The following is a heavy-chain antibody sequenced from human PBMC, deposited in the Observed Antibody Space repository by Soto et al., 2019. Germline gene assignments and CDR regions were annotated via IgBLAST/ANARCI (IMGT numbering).Heavy chain of an antibody. V-gene: IGHV3-9*01. CDR3: AKVDSRYRHAFDI. J-gene: IGHJ3*02. Sequence: EVQLVESGGGLVQPGRSLRLSCAASGFTFDDYAMHWVRQAPGKSLEWVSGISWNSGSIDYADSVKGRFTISRDNAKNTLYLQMNSLRAEDTGLYYCAKVDSRYRHAFDIWGQGTMVTVSS. CDR2: ISWNSGSI. D-gene: IGHD3-22*01. CDR1: GFTFDDYA.